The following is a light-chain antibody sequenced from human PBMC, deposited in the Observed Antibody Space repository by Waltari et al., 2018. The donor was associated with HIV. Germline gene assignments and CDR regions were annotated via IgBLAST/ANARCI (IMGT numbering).Light chain of an antibody. Sequence: SALIQPASVSGSPGQSVTISCPRTGPDIGNYVAWYQQFAGTAPQLILFKVNSRPSGVSFRFSGFKSGDTASLTISGLQPEHEATYYCTSLGDTNSILFGGGTLLTVL. CDR1: GPDIGNY. CDR3: TSLGDTNSIL. V-gene: IGLV2-14*01. CDR2: KVN. J-gene: IGLJ2*01.